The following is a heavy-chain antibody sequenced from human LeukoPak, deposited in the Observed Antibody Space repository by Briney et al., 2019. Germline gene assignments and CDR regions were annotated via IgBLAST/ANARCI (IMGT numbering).Heavy chain of an antibody. CDR3: VRRLGGDGYYFDY. D-gene: IGHD2-21*02. J-gene: IGHJ4*02. V-gene: IGHV3-30*02. CDR2: IRYDGGNK. Sequence: PGGSLRLSCAASGFTFSSYGMHWVRQAPGKGLEWVAFIRYDGGNKYYADSVKGRFTISRDNAKNTLYLHMSNLRTDDTAVYYCVRRLGGDGYYFDYWGQGTLVTVSS. CDR1: GFTFSSYG.